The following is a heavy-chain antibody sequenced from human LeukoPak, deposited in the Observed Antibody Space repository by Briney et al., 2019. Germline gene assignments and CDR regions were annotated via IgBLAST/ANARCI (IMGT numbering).Heavy chain of an antibody. J-gene: IGHJ4*02. V-gene: IGHV1-2*02. CDR3: ARDGSVSSGWYGGY. D-gene: IGHD6-19*01. CDR1: GYTFTGYY. CDR2: INPTSGGT. Sequence: ASVKVSCKASGYTFTGYYMHWVRQAPGQGLEWMGWINPTSGGTNYAQKFQGRVTMTRDTSISTAYMELSRLRSDDTAVYYCARDGSVSSGWYGGYWGQGTLVTVSS.